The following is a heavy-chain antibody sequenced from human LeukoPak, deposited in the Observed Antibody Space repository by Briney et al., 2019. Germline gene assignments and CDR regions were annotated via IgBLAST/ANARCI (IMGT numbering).Heavy chain of an antibody. V-gene: IGHV1-46*01. CDR3: ARDAYDSSGYYDDPTGPANFDY. D-gene: IGHD3-22*01. CDR1: GGTFSSYA. Sequence: ASVKVSCKASGGTFSSYAISWVRQAPGQGLEWMGIINPSGGSTSYAQKFQGRVTMTRDMSTSTVYMELSSLRSEDTAVYYCARDAYDSSGYYDDPTGPANFDYWGQGTLVTVSS. J-gene: IGHJ4*02. CDR2: INPSGGST.